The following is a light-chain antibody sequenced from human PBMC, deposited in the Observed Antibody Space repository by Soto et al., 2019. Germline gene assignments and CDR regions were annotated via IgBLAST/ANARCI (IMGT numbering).Light chain of an antibody. CDR2: EVT. J-gene: IGLJ3*02. CDR3: SSSTTSSRLV. CDR1: SSDVGAYNY. V-gene: IGLV2-14*01. Sequence: QSALTQPASVSGSPGPSITISCTGTSSDVGAYNYVSWYQQHPGKAPKLMIYEVTNRPSGVSDRFSGSKSGNTASLTISGLQAEDEADYYCSSSTTSSRLVFGGGTKLTVL.